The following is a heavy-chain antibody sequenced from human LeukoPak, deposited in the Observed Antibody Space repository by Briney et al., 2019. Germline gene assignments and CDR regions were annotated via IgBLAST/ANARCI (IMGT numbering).Heavy chain of an antibody. J-gene: IGHJ3*02. Sequence: SETLSLTCTVSGGSISSSSYYWGWIRQPPGKGLEWIGSIYYSGSTYYNPSLKSGGTISVDTSKNQFSLKLSSATAADTAVYYCARNPHAARDDAFDIWGQGTMVTVSS. V-gene: IGHV4-39*01. CDR2: IYYSGST. CDR3: ARNPHAARDDAFDI. CDR1: GGSISSSSYY. D-gene: IGHD6-6*01.